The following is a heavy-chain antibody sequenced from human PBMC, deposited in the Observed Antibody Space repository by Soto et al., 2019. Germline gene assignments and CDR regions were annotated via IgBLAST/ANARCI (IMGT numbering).Heavy chain of an antibody. CDR3: AKANQGITFGGVIVY. CDR1: GFTFSSYG. J-gene: IGHJ4*02. D-gene: IGHD3-16*02. CDR2: ISYDGSNK. Sequence: SLRLSCAASGFTFSSYGMHWVRQAPGKGLEWVAVISYDGSNKYYADSVKGRFTISRDNSKNTLYLQMNSLRAEDTAVYYCAKANQGITFGGVIVYWGQGTLVTVSS. V-gene: IGHV3-30*18.